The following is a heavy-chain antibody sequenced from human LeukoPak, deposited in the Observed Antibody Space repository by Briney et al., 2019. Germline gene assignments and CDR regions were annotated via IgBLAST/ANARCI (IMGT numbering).Heavy chain of an antibody. D-gene: IGHD1-26*01. CDR2: INAGNGNT. CDR3: ATGEVVGAIDY. V-gene: IGHV1-3*01. CDR1: GYTFTSYA. J-gene: IGHJ4*02. Sequence: ASVKVSCKASGYTFTSYAMHWVRQAPGQRLEWMGWINAGNGNTKYSQKFQGRVTITRDTSAGTAYMELSSLRSEDTAVYYCATGEVVGAIDYWGQGTLVTVSS.